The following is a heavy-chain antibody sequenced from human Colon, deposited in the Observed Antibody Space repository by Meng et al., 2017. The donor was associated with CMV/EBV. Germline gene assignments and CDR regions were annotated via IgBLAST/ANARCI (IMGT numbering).Heavy chain of an antibody. CDR1: GGTFSNYA. Sequence: SCKASGGTFSNYAMSWVRQAPGKGLEWVSVISSVSTNINYADSVKGWFIISRDNSENTLYLQMNSLRVEDTALYYCAKFSLHELVPSSPWFDPWGQGTQVTVSS. CDR3: AKFSLHELVPSSPWFDP. V-gene: IGHV3-23*01. J-gene: IGHJ5*02. D-gene: IGHD1-7*01. CDR2: ISSVSTNI.